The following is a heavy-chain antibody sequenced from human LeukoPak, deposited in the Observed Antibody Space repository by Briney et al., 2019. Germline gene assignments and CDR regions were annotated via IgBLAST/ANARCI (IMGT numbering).Heavy chain of an antibody. CDR3: ASLPRIAAAGPPYYYSGMDV. CDR2: INHSGST. CDR1: GVSFSGYY. D-gene: IGHD6-13*01. V-gene: IGHV4-34*01. J-gene: IGHJ6*04. Sequence: SETLSLTCAVYGVSFSGYYWSWIRQPPGKGLEWIGEINHSGSTNYNPSLKSRVTISVDTSKNQFSLKLSSVTAADTAVYYCASLPRIAAAGPPYYYSGMDVGGKGTRVTAS.